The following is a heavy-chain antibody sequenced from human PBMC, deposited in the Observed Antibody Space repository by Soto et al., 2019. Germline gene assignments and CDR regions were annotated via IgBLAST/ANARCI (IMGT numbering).Heavy chain of an antibody. CDR1: GFTFSSYS. J-gene: IGHJ3*02. V-gene: IGHV3-48*04. CDR3: ARGAVVITSDAFDI. D-gene: IGHD3-22*01. CDR2: ISSSGSTI. Sequence: EVQLVESGGGLVQPGGSLRLSCAASGFTFSSYSMNWVRQAPGKGLEWVSYISSSGSTIYYADSVKGRFTISRDNAKNSLYLQMNSLRAEDTAVYYCARGAVVITSDAFDIWGQGTMVTVSS.